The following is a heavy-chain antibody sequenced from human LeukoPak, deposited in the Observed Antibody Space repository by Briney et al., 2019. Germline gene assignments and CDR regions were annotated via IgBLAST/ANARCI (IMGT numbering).Heavy chain of an antibody. CDR2: IKQDGSET. V-gene: IGHV3-7*01. CDR1: GFTFRSYW. D-gene: IGHD3-9*01. Sequence: GGSLRLSCAASGFTFRSYWMTWVRQSPGKGLEWVANIKQDGSETYHVDSVKGRFTISRDNAKDSLYLEMNSLRAEDTAVYYCARGEDFERYYLAYWGQGTLVTVSS. CDR3: ARGEDFERYYLAY. J-gene: IGHJ4*02.